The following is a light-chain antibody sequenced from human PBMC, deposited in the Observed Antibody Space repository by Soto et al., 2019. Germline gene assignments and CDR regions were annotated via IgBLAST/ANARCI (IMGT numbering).Light chain of an antibody. V-gene: IGLV1-44*01. CDR1: SSNIGSNT. CDR3: AAWDDSLNGHVV. CDR2: SNN. Sequence: QSVLTQPPSASGTPGQRVTISCSGSSSNIGSNTVNWYQQLPGTAPKLLIYSNNQRPSGVPDLFSGSKSGTSASLAISGLHSEDEADYYCAAWDDSLNGHVVFGGGTKLTVL. J-gene: IGLJ2*01.